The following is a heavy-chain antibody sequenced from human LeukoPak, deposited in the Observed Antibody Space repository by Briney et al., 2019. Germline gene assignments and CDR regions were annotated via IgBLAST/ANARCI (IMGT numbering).Heavy chain of an antibody. D-gene: IGHD4-17*01. Sequence: GGSLRLSCAASGFTFSSYAMHWVRQAPGKGLEWVAVISYDGSNKYYADSVKGRFTISRDNSKNTLYLQMNSLRAEDTAVYYCARGDYGDSYFDYWGQGTLVTVSS. CDR2: ISYDGSNK. V-gene: IGHV3-30-3*01. CDR3: ARGDYGDSYFDY. J-gene: IGHJ4*02. CDR1: GFTFSSYA.